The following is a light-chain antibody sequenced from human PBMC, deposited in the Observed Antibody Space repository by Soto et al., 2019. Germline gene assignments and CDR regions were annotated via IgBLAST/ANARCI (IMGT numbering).Light chain of an antibody. Sequence: AIRMTQSPSSFSASTGDRVTITCRASQGISSHLAWYQQKPGKAPKRLIYAASTLQSGVPSRFSGSGSGTDFTLTISCLQSEDFATYYCQQYYSYPRTFGQGTKVEIK. CDR1: QGISSH. CDR3: QQYYSYPRT. J-gene: IGKJ1*01. V-gene: IGKV1-8*01. CDR2: AAS.